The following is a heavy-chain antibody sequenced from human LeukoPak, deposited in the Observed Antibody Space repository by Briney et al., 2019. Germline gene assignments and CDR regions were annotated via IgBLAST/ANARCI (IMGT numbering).Heavy chain of an antibody. V-gene: IGHV1-18*01. CDR2: ISAYNGNT. J-gene: IGHJ2*01. CDR1: GYTFTSYG. Sequence: ASVKVSCRASGYTFTSYGISWVRQAPGQGLEWMGWISAYNGNTNYAQKLQGRVTMTTDTSTSTAYMELRSLRSDDTAVYYCATGASDILTGYSNAFQWYFDLWGRGTLVTVSS. D-gene: IGHD3-9*01. CDR3: ATGASDILTGYSNAFQWYFDL.